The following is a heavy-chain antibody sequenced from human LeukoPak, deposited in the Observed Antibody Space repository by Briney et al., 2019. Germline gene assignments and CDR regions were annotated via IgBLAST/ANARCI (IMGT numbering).Heavy chain of an antibody. V-gene: IGHV3-7*03. CDR2: IKQDGSEK. CDR1: GFTFSSYW. D-gene: IGHD2-2*01. J-gene: IGHJ6*04. Sequence: GVSLRLSCAASGFTFSSYWMSWVRQAPGKGLEWVANIKQDGSEKYYVDSVKGRFTISRDNAKNSLYLQMNSLRAEDTAVYYCARDRGVPAAGMDVWGKGTTVTVSS. CDR3: ARDRGVPAAGMDV.